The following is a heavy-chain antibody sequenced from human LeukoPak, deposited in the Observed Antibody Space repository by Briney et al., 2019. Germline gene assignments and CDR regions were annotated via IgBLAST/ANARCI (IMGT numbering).Heavy chain of an antibody. J-gene: IGHJ4*02. Sequence: GASVKVSCKASGYTFTGYYIHSVRQAPGQGLEWMGRINPNNGGTNYAQKFQGRVTMTRDTSISTAYMELSRLRSDDTAVYYCARDLSGWYGDFDYWGQGTLVTVSS. D-gene: IGHD6-19*01. CDR3: ARDLSGWYGDFDY. CDR1: GYTFTGYY. V-gene: IGHV1-2*06. CDR2: INPNNGGT.